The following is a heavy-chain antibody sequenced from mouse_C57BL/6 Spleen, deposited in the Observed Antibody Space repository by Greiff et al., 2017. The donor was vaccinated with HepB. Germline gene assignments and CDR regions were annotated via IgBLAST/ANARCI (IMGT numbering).Heavy chain of an antibody. Sequence: LQQSGEGLVKPGGSLKLSCAASGFTFSSYAMSWVRQTPEKRLEWVAYISSGGDYIYYADNVKGRFTISRDNARKTLYLQMSSLKSEDTAMYYCTRYYYYGSYFDDWGQGTTLTVSS. CDR3: TRYYYYGSYFDD. CDR2: ISSGGDYI. V-gene: IGHV5-9-1*02. CDR1: GFTFSSYA. J-gene: IGHJ2*01. D-gene: IGHD1-1*01.